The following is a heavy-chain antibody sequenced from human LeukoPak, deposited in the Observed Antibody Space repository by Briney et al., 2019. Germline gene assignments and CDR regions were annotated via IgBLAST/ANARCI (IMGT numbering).Heavy chain of an antibody. CDR2: INHSGST. CDR3: ARGSYTIFGVVKPPQNYYYMDV. D-gene: IGHD3-3*01. Sequence: SETLSLTCAVYGGSFSGYYWSWIRQPPGKGLEWIGEINHSGSTNYNPSLKSRVTISVDTSKNQFSLKLSSVTAADTAVYYCARGSYTIFGVVKPPQNYYYMDVWGKGTTVTVSS. V-gene: IGHV4-34*01. J-gene: IGHJ6*03. CDR1: GGSFSGYY.